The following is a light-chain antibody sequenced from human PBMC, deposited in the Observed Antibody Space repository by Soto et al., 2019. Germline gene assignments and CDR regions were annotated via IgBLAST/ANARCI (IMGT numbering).Light chain of an antibody. CDR2: GAS. V-gene: IGKV3D-15*01. CDR1: QSVNNN. J-gene: IGKJ5*01. CDR3: QQYNNWPIT. Sequence: EIVMTQSPATLSVSPGERATLSCRASQSVNNNLAWYQQKPGQAPRLLIYGASTRATGIPARFSGSGSGTEFTLTISSLQSEDFAIYYCQQYNNWPITFGQGTRLEI.